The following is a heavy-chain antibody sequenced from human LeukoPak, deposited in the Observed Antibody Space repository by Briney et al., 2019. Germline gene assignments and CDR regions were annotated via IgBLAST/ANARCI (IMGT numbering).Heavy chain of an antibody. J-gene: IGHJ6*03. CDR2: ISWNSGSI. CDR1: GFTFDDYA. V-gene: IGHV3-9*01. D-gene: IGHD4-17*01. CDR3: AKDMTVTTRGYYYYYMDV. Sequence: GGSLRLACAASGFTFDDYAMHWVRQVPGKGLEWVSGISWNSGSIGYADSVKGRFTISRDNAKNSLYLQMNSLRAEDTALYYCAKDMTVTTRGYYYYYMDVWGKGTTVTISS.